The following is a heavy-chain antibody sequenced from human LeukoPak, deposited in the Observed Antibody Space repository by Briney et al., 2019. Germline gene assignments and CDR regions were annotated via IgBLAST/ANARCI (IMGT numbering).Heavy chain of an antibody. J-gene: IGHJ3*02. D-gene: IGHD3-3*01. V-gene: IGHV3-9*01. CDR2: ISWSSGII. CDR1: GFIFDDHG. Sequence: GGSLRLSCAASGFIFDDHGMHWVRQAPGKGLEWVSGISWSSGIIGYADSVKGRLTISRDNAKNSLDLQMESLRAEDTAVYYCAKDTGSPADAITMEDNAFDIWGQGTMVTVSS. CDR3: AKDTGSPADAITMEDNAFDI.